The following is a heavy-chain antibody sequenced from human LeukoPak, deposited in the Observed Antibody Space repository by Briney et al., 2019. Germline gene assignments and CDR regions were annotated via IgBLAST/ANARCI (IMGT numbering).Heavy chain of an antibody. CDR1: GDSINNYY. CDR2: IYHSGSS. V-gene: IGHV4-59*13. CDR3: ARYKDGGYVSFDY. J-gene: IGHJ4*02. Sequence: PSETLSLTCTVSGDSINNYYWSWIRQPPGRGPEWIGHIYHSGSSNYNPSLKSRVTISIDTSKNQLSLKLGSVTAADTAMYYCARYKDGGYVSFDYWGQGTQVTVSS. D-gene: IGHD5-12*01.